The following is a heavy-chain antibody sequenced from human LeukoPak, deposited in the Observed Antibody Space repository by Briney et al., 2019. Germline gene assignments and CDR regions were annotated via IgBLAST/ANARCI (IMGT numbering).Heavy chain of an antibody. J-gene: IGHJ5*02. CDR3: ARGVDTEYGHL. D-gene: IGHD5-18*01. CDR2: IDPSGGST. CDR1: GYTFTSYY. V-gene: IGHV1-46*01. Sequence: ASVKVSCKASGYTFTSYYMHWVRQAPGQGLEWMGIIDPSGGSTSYAQKFQGGVTMTRDTSTSTVYMELSSLRSDDTAVYYCARGVDTEYGHLWGQGTLVTVSS.